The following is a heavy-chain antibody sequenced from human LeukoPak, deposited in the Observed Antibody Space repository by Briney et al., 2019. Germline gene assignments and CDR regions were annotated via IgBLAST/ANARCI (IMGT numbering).Heavy chain of an antibody. CDR3: AKNYDVVVPAAP. J-gene: IGHJ5*02. D-gene: IGHD2-2*01. Sequence: GGSLRLSCAPSGFTFSSYGMSWVRQAPGKGMEWVSAISGSGGSTYYADSVKGRFTISRDNSKNTLYLQMNSLRAEDTAVYYCAKNYDVVVPAAPWGQGTLVTVSS. V-gene: IGHV3-23*01. CDR1: GFTFSSYG. CDR2: ISGSGGST.